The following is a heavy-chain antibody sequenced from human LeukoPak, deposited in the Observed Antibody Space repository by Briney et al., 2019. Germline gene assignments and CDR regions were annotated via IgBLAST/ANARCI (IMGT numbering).Heavy chain of an antibody. D-gene: IGHD6-13*01. CDR1: GGSISSDY. Sequence: PSETLSLTCTVSGGSISSDYWSWIRQPPGKGLEWVGYIYDSGSTNYNPSLKSRVTISVEASKNQYSLKLSSVTAADTAVYFCAAQVIAAAAPSNHWGQGALVTVSS. CDR2: IYDSGST. CDR3: AAQVIAAAAPSNH. J-gene: IGHJ5*02. V-gene: IGHV4-59*08.